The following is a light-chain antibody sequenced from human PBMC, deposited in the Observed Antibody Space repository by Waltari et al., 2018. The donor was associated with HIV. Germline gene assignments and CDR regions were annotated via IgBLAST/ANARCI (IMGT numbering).Light chain of an antibody. J-gene: IGLJ1*01. CDR3: SSYTSSSTLYV. CDR2: EVS. V-gene: IGLV2-18*02. Sequence: QSALTQPPSVSGSPGQSVPISCTGTSSDVGSYNRVSWYQQPPRTAPKLMIYEVSNRPSGVPDRFSGPKSGNTASLTISGLQAEDEADYYCSSYTSSSTLYVFGTGTKVTVL. CDR1: SSDVGSYNR.